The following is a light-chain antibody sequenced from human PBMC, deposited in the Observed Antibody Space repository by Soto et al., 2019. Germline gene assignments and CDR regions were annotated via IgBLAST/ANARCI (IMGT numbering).Light chain of an antibody. J-gene: IGKJ4*01. Sequence: EIVLTQSPATLSLSPGERATLSCRASQSVSSYSAWYQQKPGQAPRLLIYDASNRATGIPARFSGSGSGTDLTLTISSLEPEDFAVYYCQQRSNWPLTFGGGTKVDIK. CDR2: DAS. V-gene: IGKV3-11*01. CDR1: QSVSSY. CDR3: QQRSNWPLT.